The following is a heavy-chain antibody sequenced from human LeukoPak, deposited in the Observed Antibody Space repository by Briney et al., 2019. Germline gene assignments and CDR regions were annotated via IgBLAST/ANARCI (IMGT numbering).Heavy chain of an antibody. CDR1: GFTFSSYG. V-gene: IGHV3-21*01. J-gene: IGHJ4*02. CDR2: IRSGSGHI. D-gene: IGHD3-16*02. CDR3: ASSYLSIGDY. Sequence: PGRSLRLSCAASGFTFSSYGMHWVRQAPGKGLEWVSSIRSGSGHIYYADSVKGRFTISRDNTKSSLYLQMNSLRAEDTAVYYCASSYLSIGDYWGQGTLVTVSS.